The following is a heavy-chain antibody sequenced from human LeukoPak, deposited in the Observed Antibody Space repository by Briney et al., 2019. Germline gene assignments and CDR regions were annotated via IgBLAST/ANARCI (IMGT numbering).Heavy chain of an antibody. Sequence: QAGGSLRLSCAASGFTFSSYGMHWVRQAPGKGLEWVAVISYDGSNKYYADSVKGRFTISRDNSKNTLYLQMNSLRAEDTAVCYCAKDESSSQYYFDYWGQGTLVTVSS. V-gene: IGHV3-30*18. J-gene: IGHJ4*02. CDR3: AKDESSSQYYFDY. CDR2: ISYDGSNK. D-gene: IGHD6-13*01. CDR1: GFTFSSYG.